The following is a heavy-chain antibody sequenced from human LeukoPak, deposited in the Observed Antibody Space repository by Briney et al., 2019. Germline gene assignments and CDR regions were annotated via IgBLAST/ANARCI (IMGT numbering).Heavy chain of an antibody. J-gene: IGHJ6*02. CDR2: IKQDGSEK. CDR1: GFTFSSYW. D-gene: IGHD6-19*01. V-gene: IGHV3-7*01. Sequence: GGSLRLSCAASGFTFSSYWMSWVRQAPRKGLEWVANIKQDGSEKYYVDSVKGRFTISRDNAKNSLYLQMNSLRAEDTAVYYCARDPYSSGWPSYYYYGMDVWGQGATVTVSS. CDR3: ARDPYSSGWPSYYYYGMDV.